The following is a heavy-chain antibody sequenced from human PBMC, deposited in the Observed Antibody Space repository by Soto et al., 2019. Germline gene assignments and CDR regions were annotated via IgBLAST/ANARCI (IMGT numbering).Heavy chain of an antibody. V-gene: IGHV4-34*01. Sequence: PSETLSLTCAVYGGSFSGYYWSWIRQAPGKGLEWIGEINHSGSTNYNPSLKSRVTISVDTSKNQCSLKLNSVTAADTAVYYCARLQQLADYYYYYGMDVWGQGTTVTVSS. CDR1: GGSFSGYY. CDR3: ARLQQLADYYYYYGMDV. CDR2: INHSGST. J-gene: IGHJ6*02. D-gene: IGHD6-13*01.